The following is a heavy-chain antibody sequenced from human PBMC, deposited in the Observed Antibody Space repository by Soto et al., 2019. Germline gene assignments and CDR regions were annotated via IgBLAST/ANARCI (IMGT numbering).Heavy chain of an antibody. CDR3: ARDDTTGLFDF. CDR1: AGSMRTYY. D-gene: IGHD4-17*01. Sequence: SETLSLTCSVSAGSMRTYYWTWIRQSPGKGLEWIGQISHTGRTKYNPSLESRVTISVDTSRKQFSLKLTSVTAADTALYYCARDDTTGLFDFWGQGTLVTVSS. V-gene: IGHV4-59*01. J-gene: IGHJ4*02. CDR2: ISHTGRT.